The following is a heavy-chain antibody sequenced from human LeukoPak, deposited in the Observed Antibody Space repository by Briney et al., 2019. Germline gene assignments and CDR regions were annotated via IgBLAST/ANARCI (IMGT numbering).Heavy chain of an antibody. J-gene: IGHJ6*03. CDR1: GGSFSDYY. CDR3: ARNHKQWLVAAPPQLQTYYYYMDV. V-gene: IGHV4-34*01. D-gene: IGHD6-19*01. CDR2: INHSGRT. Sequence: SETLSLTCAVYGGSFSDYYWSWIRQPPGKGLEWIGEINHSGRTNYNPSLKSRVTISVDTSKNQFSLKLSSVTAADTAVYYCARNHKQWLVAAPPQLQTYYYYMDVWGKGTTVTVSS.